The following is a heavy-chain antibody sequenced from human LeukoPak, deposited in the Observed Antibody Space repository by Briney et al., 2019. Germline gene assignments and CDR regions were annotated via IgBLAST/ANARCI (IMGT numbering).Heavy chain of an antibody. CDR1: GGPFSGYY. CDR2: INHSGST. Sequence: SETLSLTCAVYGGPFSGYYWSWIRQPPGKGLEWIGEINHSGSTNYNPSLKSRVTISVDTSKNQFSLKLTSVTAADTAVYYCAKQTGSGLFILPGGQGTLVTVSS. D-gene: IGHD3/OR15-3a*01. J-gene: IGHJ4*02. V-gene: IGHV4-34*01. CDR3: AKQTGSGLFILP.